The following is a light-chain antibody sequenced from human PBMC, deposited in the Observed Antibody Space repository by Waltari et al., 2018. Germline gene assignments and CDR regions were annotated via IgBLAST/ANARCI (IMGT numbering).Light chain of an antibody. CDR1: QGISSR. V-gene: IGKV1-5*03. J-gene: IGKJ1*01. Sequence: DIQMTQTPSTLSAAVGDRVTITCRASQGISSRLAWYQQKPGKAPKLLIYKASSLESGVPSRFRGSGSGTEFTLTISSLQPDDFATYYCQQYNSYAWTFGQGTKVGIK. CDR3: QQYNSYAWT. CDR2: KAS.